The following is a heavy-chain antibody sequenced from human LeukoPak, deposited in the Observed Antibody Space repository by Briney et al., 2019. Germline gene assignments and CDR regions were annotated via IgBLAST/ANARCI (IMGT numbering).Heavy chain of an antibody. J-gene: IGHJ4*02. CDR3: AKGRSGWFEEFHY. CDR2: ISGSGGST. CDR1: GFTFSSYG. V-gene: IGHV3-23*01. Sequence: PGGSLRLSCAASGFTFSSYGMSWVRQAPGKGLEWVSAISGSGGSTYYADSVKGRFTISRDNSKNTLYLQMNSLRAEDTAVYYCAKGRSGWFEEFHYWGQGTLVTVSS. D-gene: IGHD6-19*01.